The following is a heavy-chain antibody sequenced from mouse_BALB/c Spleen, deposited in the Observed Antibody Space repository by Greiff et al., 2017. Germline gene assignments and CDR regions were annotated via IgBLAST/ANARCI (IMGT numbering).Heavy chain of an antibody. CDR2: INPSNGGT. V-gene: IGHV1S81*02. J-gene: IGHJ3*01. CDR1: GYTFTSYY. D-gene: IGHD2-3*01. Sequence: QVQLQQSGAELVKPGASVKLSCKASGYTFTSYYMYWVKQRPGQGLEWIGGINPSNGGTNFNEKFKSKATLTVDKSSSTAYMQLSSLTSEDSAVYYCTRLGTDGGFAYWGQGTLVTVSA. CDR3: TRLGTDGGFAY.